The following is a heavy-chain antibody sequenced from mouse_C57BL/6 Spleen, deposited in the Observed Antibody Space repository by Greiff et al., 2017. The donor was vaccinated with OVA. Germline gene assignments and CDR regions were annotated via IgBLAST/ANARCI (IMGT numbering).Heavy chain of an antibody. D-gene: IGHD2-4*01. J-gene: IGHJ2*01. CDR3: TRAGYDYDGGNFDY. CDR2: ISSGGDYS. Sequence: EVQGVESGEGLVKPGGSLKLSCAASGFTFSSYSMSWVRQTPEQRLEWVAYISSGGDYSYYADTVKGRFTISRDNARNTLYLQMSSLKSEDTAMDYCTRAGYDYDGGNFDYWGQGTTLTVSS. CDR1: GFTFSSYS. V-gene: IGHV5-9-1*02.